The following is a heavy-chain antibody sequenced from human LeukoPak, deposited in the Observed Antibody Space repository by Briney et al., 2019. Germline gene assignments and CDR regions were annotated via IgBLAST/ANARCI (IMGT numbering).Heavy chain of an antibody. D-gene: IGHD4-17*01. CDR3: AREGGNDYGDYRAFDI. V-gene: IGHV5-51*01. CDR1: GYSFTTYW. J-gene: IGHJ3*02. CDR2: IYPGDSDT. Sequence: GESLKISCKGSGYSFTTYWIGWVRQMPGKGLEWMGIIYPGDSDTRYSPSFQGQVTISADKSISTAYLQWSSLKASDTAMYYCAREGGNDYGDYRAFDIWGQGTMVTVSS.